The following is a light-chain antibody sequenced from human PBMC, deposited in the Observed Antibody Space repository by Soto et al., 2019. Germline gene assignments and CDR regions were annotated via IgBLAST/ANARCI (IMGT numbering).Light chain of an antibody. CDR1: QGIGND. V-gene: IGKV1-6*01. J-gene: IGKJ1*01. CDR3: QHYSGDRAT. Sequence: AIQVTQSPSSLSASVGDRVTITCRASQGIGNDLGWYQQKPGKAPKLLIYAASSLQSGVPSRFSGSGSGTAFTLTINSLRPDDFTTYYCQHYSGDRATFGQGTKVDI. CDR2: AAS.